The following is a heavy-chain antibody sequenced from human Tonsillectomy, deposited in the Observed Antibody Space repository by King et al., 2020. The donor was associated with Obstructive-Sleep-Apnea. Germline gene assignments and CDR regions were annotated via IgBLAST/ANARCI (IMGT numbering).Heavy chain of an antibody. Sequence: QLVQSGGGLVQPGGSLRLSCAASGFTFSRYSMDWVRQAPGKGLEWVSYISSSSGTIYYTDSVKGRFTISRDNAKSSLYLQMNSLRAEDTAVYYCAGMTQTDAFDIWGQGTMVTVSS. CDR2: ISSSSGTI. J-gene: IGHJ3*02. CDR1: GFTFSRYS. V-gene: IGHV3-48*04. CDR3: AGMTQTDAFDI.